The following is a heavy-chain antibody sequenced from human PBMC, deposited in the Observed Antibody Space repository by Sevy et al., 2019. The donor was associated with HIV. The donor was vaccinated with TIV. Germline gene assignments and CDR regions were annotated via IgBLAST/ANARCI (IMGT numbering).Heavy chain of an antibody. CDR2: ISYDGSNK. CDR1: GFTFSSYS. V-gene: IGHV3-30*18. CDR3: AKDRGVTTDYYYYGMDV. J-gene: IGHJ6*02. D-gene: IGHD4-4*01. Sequence: GGSLRLSCAASGFTFSSYSMHWVRQAPGKGLEWVAVISYDGSNKYYADSVKGRFTISRDNSKKTLYLQMNSLRAEDTAVYYCAKDRGVTTDYYYYGMDVWGQGTTVTVSS.